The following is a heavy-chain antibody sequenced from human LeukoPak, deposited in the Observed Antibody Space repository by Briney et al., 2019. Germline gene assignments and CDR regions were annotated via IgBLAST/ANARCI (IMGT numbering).Heavy chain of an antibody. CDR2: ISYDGSNK. V-gene: IGHV3-30*18. J-gene: IGHJ4*02. D-gene: IGHD7-27*01. Sequence: PGGSLRLSCAASGFTFSSYGMHWVRQAPGKGLEWVAVISYDGSNKYYADSMKGRFTISRDNSKNTLYLQMNSLRAEDTAVYYCAKDLGIDYWGQGTLVTVSS. CDR1: GFTFSSYG. CDR3: AKDLGIDY.